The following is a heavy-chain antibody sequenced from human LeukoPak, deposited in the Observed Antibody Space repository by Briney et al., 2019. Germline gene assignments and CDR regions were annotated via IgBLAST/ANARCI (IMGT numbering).Heavy chain of an antibody. CDR3: AKRGVVIRVILVGFHKEAYYFDS. J-gene: IGHJ4*02. CDR1: GITLSNYG. Sequence: GGSLRLSCAVSGITLSNYGMSWVRQAPGKGLEWFAGISDSGGRTNYADSVKGRFTISRDNPRNTLYLQMNSLRAEDTAVYFCAKRGVVIRVILVGFHKEAYYFDSWGQGALVTVSS. V-gene: IGHV3-23*01. CDR2: ISDSGGRT. D-gene: IGHD3-22*01.